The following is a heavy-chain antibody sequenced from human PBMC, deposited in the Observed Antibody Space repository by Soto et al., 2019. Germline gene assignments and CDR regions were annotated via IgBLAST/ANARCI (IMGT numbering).Heavy chain of an antibody. CDR1: GYTFTGYY. CDR2: INPNSGGT. CDR3: ARGGYDYGEHAPAFDI. Sequence: ASVKVSCKASGYTFTGYYMHWVRQAPGQGLEWMGWINPNSGGTNYAQKFQGWVTMTRDTSISTAYMELSRLRSDDTAVYYCARGGYDYGEHAPAFDIWGQGTMVTVSS. V-gene: IGHV1-2*04. J-gene: IGHJ3*02. D-gene: IGHD4-17*01.